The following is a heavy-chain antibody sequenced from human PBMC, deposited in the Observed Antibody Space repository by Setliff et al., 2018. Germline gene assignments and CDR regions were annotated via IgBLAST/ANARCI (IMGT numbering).Heavy chain of an antibody. CDR1: GFSFSIFW. D-gene: IGHD3-16*01. J-gene: IGHJ4*02. V-gene: IGHV3-7*01. CDR3: ARDRGGGLYDY. CDR2: IKQDGSEK. Sequence: LRLSCAGSGFSFSIFWMGWVRQAPGKGLEWVATIKQDGSEKFYVDSVKGRFTISRDNAKNSLYLQMDSLRVEDTAMYFCARDRGGGLYDYWGRGTLVTVSS.